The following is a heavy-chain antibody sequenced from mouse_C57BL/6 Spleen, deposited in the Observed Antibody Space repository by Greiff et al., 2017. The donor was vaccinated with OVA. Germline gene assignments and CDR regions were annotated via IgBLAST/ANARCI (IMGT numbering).Heavy chain of an antibody. CDR2: IDPSDSYT. CDR3: ARRTAQATRAMDY. CDR1: GYTFTSYW. V-gene: IGHV1-50*01. J-gene: IGHJ4*01. D-gene: IGHD3-2*02. Sequence: QVQLQQPGAELVKPGASVKLSCKASGYTFTSYWMQWVKQRPGQGLEWIGEIDPSDSYTNYNQKFKGKATLTVDTSSSTAYMQLSSLTSEDSAVYYCARRTAQATRAMDYWGQGTSVTVSS.